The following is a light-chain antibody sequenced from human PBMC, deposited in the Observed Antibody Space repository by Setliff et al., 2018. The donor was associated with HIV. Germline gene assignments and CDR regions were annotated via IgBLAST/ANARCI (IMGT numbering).Light chain of an antibody. J-gene: IGLJ2*01. CDR2: EGS. CDR1: SSDVGAYDY. V-gene: IGLV2-14*03. CDR3: SSYTSSNTLL. Sequence: QSVLTQPASVSGSPGQSIAISCTGTSSDVGAYDYVSWYQQHPGKAPKLIIYEGSYRPSGVSDRFSGSKSGNTASLTISGLQAEDEADYYCSSYTSSNTLLFGGGTKVTVL.